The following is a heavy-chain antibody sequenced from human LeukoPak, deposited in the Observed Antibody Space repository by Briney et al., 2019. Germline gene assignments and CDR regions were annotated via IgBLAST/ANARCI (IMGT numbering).Heavy chain of an antibody. J-gene: IGHJ3*02. Sequence: GASVKVPCKASGYTFTSYGISWVRQAPGQGLEWMGWISAYNGNTNYAQKLQGRVTMTTDTSTSTAYMELRSLRSDDTAVYYCARVGEIAASNKGGAFDIWGQGTMVTVSS. D-gene: IGHD6-13*01. CDR3: ARVGEIAASNKGGAFDI. CDR1: GYTFTSYG. CDR2: ISAYNGNT. V-gene: IGHV1-18*01.